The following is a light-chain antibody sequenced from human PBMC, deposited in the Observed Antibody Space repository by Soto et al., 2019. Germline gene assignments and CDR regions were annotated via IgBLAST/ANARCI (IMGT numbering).Light chain of an antibody. J-gene: IGLJ1*01. V-gene: IGLV1-44*01. CDR2: NNN. Sequence: VLTQPPSASGTPGQRVIISCSGGSSNIGTNAVNWYQQLPGTAPKLLIYNNNQRPSGVPDRFSGSKSGTSASLAISGLQSEDEADYYCAAWDDSLNGYVFGTGTKVTVL. CDR3: AAWDDSLNGYV. CDR1: SSNIGTNA.